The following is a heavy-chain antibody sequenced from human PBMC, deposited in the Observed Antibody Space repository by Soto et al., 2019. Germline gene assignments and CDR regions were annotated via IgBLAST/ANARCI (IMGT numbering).Heavy chain of an antibody. D-gene: IGHD3-10*01. Sequence: GGSLRLSCAASGFTFSGYWMHWVRQVPGKGLVWVSRINSDGSSTSYADSVKGRFTISRDNAKNTLYLQMNSLRAEDTAVYYCTRGGEGRLDPWGQGTLVTVSS. J-gene: IGHJ5*02. CDR2: INSDGSST. V-gene: IGHV3-74*01. CDR3: TRGGEGRLDP. CDR1: GFTFSGYW.